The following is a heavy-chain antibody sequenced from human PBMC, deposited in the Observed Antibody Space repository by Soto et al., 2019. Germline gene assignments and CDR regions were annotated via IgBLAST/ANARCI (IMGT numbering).Heavy chain of an antibody. CDR3: ARGECTNGVCYFRY. V-gene: IGHV4-34*01. Sequence: ASETLSLTSAVYGGSFSGYYWSWIRQPPGKGLEWIGEINHSGSTNYNPSLKSRVTISVDTSKNQFSLKLSSVTAADTAVYYCARGECTNGVCYFRYWGQGTLVTVSS. D-gene: IGHD2-8*01. CDR2: INHSGST. CDR1: GGSFSGYY. J-gene: IGHJ4*02.